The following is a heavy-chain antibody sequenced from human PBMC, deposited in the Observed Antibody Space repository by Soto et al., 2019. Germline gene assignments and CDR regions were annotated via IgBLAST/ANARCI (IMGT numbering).Heavy chain of an antibody. J-gene: IGHJ3*02. Sequence: QVQLQESGPGLVKPSETLSLTCTVSGGSISSYYWSWIRQPAGQGLEWIGRIYTSGSTNYNPSLKSRVTMSVDTSKNQFSLKLSSVTAADTAVYYCARRRGIGSSWSSDAFDIWGQGTMVTVSS. V-gene: IGHV4-4*07. CDR2: IYTSGST. CDR1: GGSISSYY. CDR3: ARRRGIGSSWSSDAFDI. D-gene: IGHD6-13*01.